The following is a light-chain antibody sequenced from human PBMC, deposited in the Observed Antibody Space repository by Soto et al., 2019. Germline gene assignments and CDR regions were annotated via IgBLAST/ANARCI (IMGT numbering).Light chain of an antibody. CDR3: SSFTPTSTHV. J-gene: IGLJ1*01. Sequence: QCVLTQPASVSGSPGQSITISCTGTSSDIGGYNYVSWYQHLPGKAPKLMIYDVSNRPSGVSDRFSGSKSGNTASLTISGLQAEDEADYYCSSFTPTSTHVFGSGTKVTVL. CDR2: DVS. CDR1: SSDIGGYNY. V-gene: IGLV2-14*03.